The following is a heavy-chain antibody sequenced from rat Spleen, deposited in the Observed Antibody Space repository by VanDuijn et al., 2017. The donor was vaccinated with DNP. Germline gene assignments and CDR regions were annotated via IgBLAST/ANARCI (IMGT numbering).Heavy chain of an antibody. CDR3: ARHDVYYGFLDY. J-gene: IGHJ2*01. V-gene: IGHV5-22*01. D-gene: IGHD1-6*01. CDR1: GFTFSDYH. CDR2: ISYESSST. Sequence: EVQLVESGGGLVQPGRSLKLSCAASGFTFSDYHMAWVRQAPKKGLEWVASISYESSSTYYGDSVKGRFTISRDDAKSTLYLQMNSLRSEDTATYYCARHDVYYGFLDYWGQGVMVTVSS.